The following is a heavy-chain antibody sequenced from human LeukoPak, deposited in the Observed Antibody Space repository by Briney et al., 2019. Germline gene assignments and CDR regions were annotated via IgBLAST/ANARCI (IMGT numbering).Heavy chain of an antibody. D-gene: IGHD6-19*01. J-gene: IGHJ4*02. V-gene: IGHV4-61*02. CDR1: GGSISSGSYY. CDR3: ARVAVEAQGLYFDY. Sequence: PSETLSLTCTVSGGSISSGSYYWSWIRQPAGKGLEWIGRIYTSGCTNYNPSLMSRVTISVDTSKNQFSLRLSSVTAADTAVYFCARVAVEAQGLYFDYWGQGTLVTVSS. CDR2: IYTSGCT.